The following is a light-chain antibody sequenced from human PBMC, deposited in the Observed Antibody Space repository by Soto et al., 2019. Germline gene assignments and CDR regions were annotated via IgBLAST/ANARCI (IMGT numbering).Light chain of an antibody. CDR3: QQLKSYTEWT. CDR2: DAS. Sequence: EIVMTQSPATLSVSPGERATLSCRASQSVSYYLAWNQQKPGQAPRLLIYDASSRATGVPDRFSGSGSGTDFTLTISSLQPEDFATYYCQQLKSYTEWTFGQGTKVDIK. V-gene: IGKV3D-15*01. CDR1: QSVSYY. J-gene: IGKJ1*01.